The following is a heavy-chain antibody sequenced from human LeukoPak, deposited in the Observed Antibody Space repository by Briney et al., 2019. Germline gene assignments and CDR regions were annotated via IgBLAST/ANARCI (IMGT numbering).Heavy chain of an antibody. J-gene: IGHJ4*02. Sequence: ASVKVSCKASGGTFSSYAISWVRQAPGQGLEWMGGIIPIFGTANYAQKFQGRVTITTDESTSTAYMELSSLRSDDTAVYYCARVVNDYKFDYWGQGTLVTVSS. CDR1: GGTFSSYA. D-gene: IGHD4-11*01. CDR3: ARVVNDYKFDY. CDR2: IIPIFGTA. V-gene: IGHV1-69*05.